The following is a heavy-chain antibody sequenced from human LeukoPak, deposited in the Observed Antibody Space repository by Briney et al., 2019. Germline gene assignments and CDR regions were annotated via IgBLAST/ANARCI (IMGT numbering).Heavy chain of an antibody. CDR3: ARVGIAMVTIVAPYYMDV. Sequence: KTGGSLRLSCTVSGFTLSSYEMSWIRQAPGKGLEWVSSITSSSSYIKYADSVKGRFTISRDNAKNSLYLQMNSLRAEDTAVYYCARVGIAMVTIVAPYYMDVWGKGTTVTVSS. CDR2: ITSSSSYI. V-gene: IGHV3-21*01. CDR1: GFTLSSYE. D-gene: IGHD5-18*01. J-gene: IGHJ6*03.